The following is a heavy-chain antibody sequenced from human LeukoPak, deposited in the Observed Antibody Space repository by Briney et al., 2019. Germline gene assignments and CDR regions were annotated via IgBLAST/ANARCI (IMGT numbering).Heavy chain of an antibody. J-gene: IGHJ4*02. Sequence: PSETLSLTCTVSAGSISSTSHHWGWIRQSPGKGLEWIGSLFSGRTTYYNPSLDSRVTISVVTSKNQFSLQLNSVTAADTAVYYCVRHDGRGGATMGALDSWGQGSLVTVSS. V-gene: IGHV4-39*01. CDR3: VRHDGRGGATMGALDS. CDR1: AGSISSTSHH. D-gene: IGHD5-12*01. CDR2: LFSGRTT.